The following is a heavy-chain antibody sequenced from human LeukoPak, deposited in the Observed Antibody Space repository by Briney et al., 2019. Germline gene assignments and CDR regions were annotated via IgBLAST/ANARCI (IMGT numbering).Heavy chain of an antibody. D-gene: IGHD4-11*01. J-gene: IGHJ4*02. CDR3: AREPTTVSPPG. V-gene: IGHV3-11*05. Sequence: GGSLRLSCAASGFTFSSYAMSWVRQAPGKELEWISYISSNSKYTKYADSVKGRFTISRDNAKKSLYLQMNSLRAEDTAVYYCAREPTTVSPPGWGQGTLVTVSS. CDR1: GFTFSSYA. CDR2: ISSNSKYT.